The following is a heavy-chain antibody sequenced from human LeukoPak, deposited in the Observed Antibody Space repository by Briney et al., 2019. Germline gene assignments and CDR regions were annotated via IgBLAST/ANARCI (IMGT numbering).Heavy chain of an antibody. CDR2: IYPGDSDT. Sequence: GESLKISCKGSGYRLTSYWIGWVRQMPGKGLEWIGIIYPGDSDTRYSPSFQGQVTISADKSIRTAYLQWSSLKASDTAMYYCARRKWLGRTSHFDYWGQGTLVTVSS. V-gene: IGHV5-51*01. D-gene: IGHD3-22*01. CDR3: ARRKWLGRTSHFDY. J-gene: IGHJ4*02. CDR1: GYRLTSYW.